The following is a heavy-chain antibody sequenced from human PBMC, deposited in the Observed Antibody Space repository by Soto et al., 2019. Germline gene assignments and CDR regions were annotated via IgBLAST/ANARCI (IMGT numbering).Heavy chain of an antibody. CDR1: GASITGSFF. CDR3: ARGMTPPGAPAWYYFDS. J-gene: IGHJ4*02. D-gene: IGHD2-8*02. Sequence: SETLSLTCTVSGASITGSFFWSWIRQPAGKGLECIGRFSLSGTTNYNPSLRSRVTMSADVSKNQFSLRLTSVTAADTALYYCARGMTPPGAPAWYYFDSWGQGTLVTVS. V-gene: IGHV4-4*07. CDR2: FSLSGTT.